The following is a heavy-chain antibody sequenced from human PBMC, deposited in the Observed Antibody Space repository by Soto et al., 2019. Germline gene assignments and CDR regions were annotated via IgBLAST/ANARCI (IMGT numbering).Heavy chain of an antibody. CDR3: ARGVARQDYYHYGMDV. V-gene: IGHV4-59*01. D-gene: IGHD5-12*01. CDR1: GGSISSYY. CDR2: IYYSGST. Sequence: SETLSLTCTVSGGSISSYYWSWIRQPPGKGLEWIGYIYYSGSTNYNPSLKSRVTISVDTSKNQFSLKLSSVTAADTAVYHCARGVARQDYYHYGMDVWGQGTTVT. J-gene: IGHJ6*02.